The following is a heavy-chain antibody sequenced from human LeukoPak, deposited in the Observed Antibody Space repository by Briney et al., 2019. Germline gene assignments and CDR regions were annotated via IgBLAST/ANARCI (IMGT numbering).Heavy chain of an antibody. CDR2: IYYSGST. CDR3: ARVHYDSSCFDY. CDR1: GGSISSGGYY. J-gene: IGHJ4*02. V-gene: IGHV4-31*03. Sequence: SETLSLTCTVSGGSISSGGYYWSWIRQHPGKGLEWIGYIYYSGSTYYNPSLKSRVTISVDTSKNQFSLKLSSVTAADTAVYYCARVHYDSSCFDYWGQGTLVTVSS. D-gene: IGHD3-22*01.